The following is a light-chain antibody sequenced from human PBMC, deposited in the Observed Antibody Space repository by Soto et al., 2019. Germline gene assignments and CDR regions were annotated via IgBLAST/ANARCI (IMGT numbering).Light chain of an antibody. CDR3: QQYSSDST. CDR1: QNINNW. J-gene: IGKJ1*01. Sequence: DIQMTQSPSTLSASVGDRVTITCRASQNINNWLAWYQQKPGKAPKLLIYRASSLENGVPSRFSGRGSGTDFIFTITSLQPDDFATYYGQQYSSDSTFGQGTKVEIK. CDR2: RAS. V-gene: IGKV1-5*03.